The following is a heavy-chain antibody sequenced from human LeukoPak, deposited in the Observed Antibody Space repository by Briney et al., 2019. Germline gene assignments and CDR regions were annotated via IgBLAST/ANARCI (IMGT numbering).Heavy chain of an antibody. CDR2: ISGSGGGT. CDR1: GFTFSSFA. CDR3: ARHYDSSGLGTYAFDI. J-gene: IGHJ3*02. V-gene: IGHV3-23*01. D-gene: IGHD3-22*01. Sequence: GGSLRLSCAASGFTFSSFAMSWVRQAPGKGREWVSAISGSGGGTYYADSVKGRFTISRDNSKNTLYLQMNSLRAEDTAVYYCARHYDSSGLGTYAFDIWGQGTMVTVSS.